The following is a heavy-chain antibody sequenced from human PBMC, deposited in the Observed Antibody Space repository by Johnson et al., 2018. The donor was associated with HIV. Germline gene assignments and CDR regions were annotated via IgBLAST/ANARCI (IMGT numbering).Heavy chain of an antibody. J-gene: IGHJ3*01. V-gene: IGHV3-30*02. D-gene: IGHD3-10*01. CDR1: GFTFSSFG. CDR2: IRYDEGSK. Sequence: QVQLVESGGGVVQPGGSLRLSCAASGFTFSSFGMHWVRQAPGNGLQWVASIRYDEGSKYYADSVKGRSTISRDNSKNTLYLQMNSLRTDDTAVYYCAKEYRQQGVGAFDLWCQGTMVTVSS. CDR3: AKEYRQQGVGAFDL.